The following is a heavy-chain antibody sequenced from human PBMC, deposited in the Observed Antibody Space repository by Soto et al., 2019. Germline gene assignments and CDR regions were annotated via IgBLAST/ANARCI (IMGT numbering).Heavy chain of an antibody. V-gene: IGHV4-34*01. CDR3: AREMGYCSGGSCYLGYYYYGMDV. D-gene: IGHD2-15*01. J-gene: IGHJ6*02. Sequence: SETLSLTCAVYGGSFSGYYWSWIRQPPGKGLEWIGEINHSGSTNYNPSLKSRVTISVDTSKNQFSLKLSSVTAADTAVYYCAREMGYCSGGSCYLGYYYYGMDVWGQGTTVTVSS. CDR1: GGSFSGYY. CDR2: INHSGST.